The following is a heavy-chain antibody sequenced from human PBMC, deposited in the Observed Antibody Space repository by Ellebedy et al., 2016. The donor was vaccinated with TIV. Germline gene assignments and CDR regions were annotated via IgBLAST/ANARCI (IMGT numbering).Heavy chain of an antibody. J-gene: IGHJ4*02. CDR3: ASGYCSSTSCYRHFDY. Sequence: GESLKISXAASGFTFSSYSMNWVRQAPGKGLEWVSSISSSSSYIYYADSVKGRFTISRDNAKNSLYLQMNSLRAEDTAVYYCASGYCSSTSCYRHFDYWGQGTLVTVSS. CDR1: GFTFSSYS. V-gene: IGHV3-21*01. CDR2: ISSSSSYI. D-gene: IGHD2-2*02.